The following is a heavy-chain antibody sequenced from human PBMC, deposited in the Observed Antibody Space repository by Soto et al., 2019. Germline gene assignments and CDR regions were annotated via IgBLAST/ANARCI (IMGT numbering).Heavy chain of an antibody. D-gene: IGHD5-18*01. V-gene: IGHV1-69*01. CDR3: SRSGYSYVPNID. J-gene: IGHJ4*02. CDR1: RGSFSASG. Sequence: QVQLVQSGAEVQKPGSSVKVSCRAARGSFSASGFSWVRQAPGQGLEWVGGFIPIFGTANYAPKFQDRVTMTADASTSTVYMALSSLTSEDTAMYYCSRSGYSYVPNIDWGQGTLVTVSS. CDR2: FIPIFGTA.